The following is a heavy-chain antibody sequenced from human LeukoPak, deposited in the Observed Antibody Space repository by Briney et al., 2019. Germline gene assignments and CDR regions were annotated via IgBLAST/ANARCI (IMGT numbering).Heavy chain of an antibody. D-gene: IGHD1-26*01. V-gene: IGHV4-39*07. CDR1: GGSISSSSYY. CDR2: IYYSGST. J-gene: IGHJ4*02. Sequence: PSETLSLTCTVSGGSISSSSYYWGWIRQPPGKGLEWIGSIYYSGSTYYNPSLKSRVTISVDTSKNQFSLKLSSVTAADTAVYYCARSGVGWELFGKQSEYYFDYWGQGTLVTVSS. CDR3: ARSGVGWELFGKQSEYYFDY.